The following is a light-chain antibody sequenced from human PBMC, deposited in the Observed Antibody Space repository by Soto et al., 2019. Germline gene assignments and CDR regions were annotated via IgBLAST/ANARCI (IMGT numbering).Light chain of an antibody. Sequence: QSVLTQPASVSGSPGQSITISCTGTSSDVGGYNYVSWYQQHPGKAPKLMIYDVRNRPSGVSNRFSGSKSGNTASLTISGLQAEDEADYYCNSYASSSTPVVFGGGTKLTVL. V-gene: IGLV2-14*03. CDR1: SSDVGGYNY. CDR2: DVR. J-gene: IGLJ2*01. CDR3: NSYASSSTPVV.